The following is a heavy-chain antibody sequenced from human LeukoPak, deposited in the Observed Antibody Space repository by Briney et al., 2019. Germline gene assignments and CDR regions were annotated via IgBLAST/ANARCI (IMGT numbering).Heavy chain of an antibody. Sequence: SETLSLTCAVSGYSISSGYYWGWIRQPPGKGLEWIGSIYHSGNTYYNPSLKSRVTISVDTSKNQFSLKLSSVTAADTAVYYCARRYDFWSGLSAYFDYWSQGTLVTVSS. J-gene: IGHJ4*02. CDR1: GYSISSGYY. CDR2: IYHSGNT. CDR3: ARRYDFWSGLSAYFDY. V-gene: IGHV4-38-2*01. D-gene: IGHD3-3*01.